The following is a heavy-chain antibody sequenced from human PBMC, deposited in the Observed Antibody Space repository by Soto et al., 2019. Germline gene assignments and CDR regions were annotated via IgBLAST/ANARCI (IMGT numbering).Heavy chain of an antibody. CDR2: ILYDGSNK. CDR1: GFTFSSYG. D-gene: IGHD3-3*01. Sequence: QVQLVETGGGVVQPGRSLRLSCAASGFTFSSYGMHWVRQAPGKGLEWVAVILYDGSNKYYAGSVKGRFTISRDNSKNTLYLQMNSLRAEDTDVYYCAKDSRYDFWSGYYSRYYYYYMDVWGKGTTVTVSS. J-gene: IGHJ6*03. V-gene: IGHV3-30*18. CDR3: AKDSRYDFWSGYYSRYYYYYMDV.